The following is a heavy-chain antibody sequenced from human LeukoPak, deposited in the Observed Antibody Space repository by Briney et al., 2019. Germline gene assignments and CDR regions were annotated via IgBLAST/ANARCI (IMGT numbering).Heavy chain of an antibody. J-gene: IGHJ5*02. CDR1: GYTFTSYA. CDR2: ISAYNGNT. D-gene: IGHD2-2*01. CDR3: ARDIVVVPAAVNWFDP. Sequence: ASVKVSCKASGYTFTSYAMHWVRQAPGQGLEWMGWISAYNGNTNYAQKLQGRDTMTTDTSTSTAYMELRSLRSDDTAVYYCARDIVVVPAAVNWFDPWGQGTLVTVSS. V-gene: IGHV1-18*01.